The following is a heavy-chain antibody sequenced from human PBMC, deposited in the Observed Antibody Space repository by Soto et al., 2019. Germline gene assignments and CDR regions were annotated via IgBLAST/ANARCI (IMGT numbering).Heavy chain of an antibody. Sequence: QVQLVQSGAEVKKPGSSVKVSCKASGGTFSSYTISWVRQAPGQGLEWMGRIIPILGIANYAQKFQGRVTITADKSTSTAYMELSSLRSEDTAVYYCARADGDYSPYGMDVWGKGTTVTVSS. CDR2: IIPILGIA. J-gene: IGHJ6*04. V-gene: IGHV1-69*02. CDR3: ARADGDYSPYGMDV. D-gene: IGHD4-17*01. CDR1: GGTFSSYT.